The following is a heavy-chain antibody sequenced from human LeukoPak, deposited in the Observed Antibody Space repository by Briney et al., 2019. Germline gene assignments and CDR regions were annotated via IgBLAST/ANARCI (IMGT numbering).Heavy chain of an antibody. J-gene: IGHJ4*02. V-gene: IGHV1-69*13. CDR2: IIPIFGTA. Sequence: SVKVSCKAAGGTCSSYAMSWVRQAPGQGLEWMGGIIPIFGTANYAQKFQGRVTITADESTSTAYMELSSLRSEDTAVYYCATVGMVRGVTPYYFDYWGQGTLVTVSS. D-gene: IGHD3-10*01. CDR1: GGTCSSYA. CDR3: ATVGMVRGVTPYYFDY.